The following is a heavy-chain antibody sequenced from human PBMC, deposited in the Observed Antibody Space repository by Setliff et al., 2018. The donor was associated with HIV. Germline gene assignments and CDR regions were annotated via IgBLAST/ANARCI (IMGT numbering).Heavy chain of an antibody. CDR2: IYTSGST. V-gene: IGHV4-4*08. CDR1: GGSISSYY. CDR3: ARELDSNYYYYMDV. D-gene: IGHD4-4*01. J-gene: IGHJ6*03. Sequence: SETLSLTCTVSGGSISSYYWSWIRQPPGKGLEWIGYIYTSGSTNYNPSLKSRVTISVDTSKNQFSLKLSSVTAADTAVYYCARELDSNYYYYMDVWGKGTTVTVS.